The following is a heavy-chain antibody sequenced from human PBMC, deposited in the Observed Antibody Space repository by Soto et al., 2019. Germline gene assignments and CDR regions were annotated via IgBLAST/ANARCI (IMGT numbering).Heavy chain of an antibody. V-gene: IGHV4-34*02. J-gene: IGHJ4*02. CDR1: GESFGGYY. CDR2: ITHRGST. CDR3: ARGPGGFGDFSLDY. D-gene: IGHD3-10*01. Sequence: QVQLQQWGAGLLKPSETLSLTCDVSGESFGGYYWSWIRQSPGKGLEWIGDITHRGSTNYNPPLKMRVTLSVDTSKNKFSLKLSYVTDADTAVYYCARGPGGFGDFSLDYWGQGTLVTVSS.